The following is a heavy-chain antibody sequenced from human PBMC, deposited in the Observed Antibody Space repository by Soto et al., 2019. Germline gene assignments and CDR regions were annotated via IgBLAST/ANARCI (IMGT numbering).Heavy chain of an antibody. V-gene: IGHV5-10-1*01. D-gene: IGHD3-22*01. J-gene: IGHJ3*02. CDR1: GYSFTTDW. CDR2: IYPGDSHI. Sequence: GESLKISCKGSGYSFTTDWINWVRQMPGKGPEWMGKIYPGDSHIINSPSFQGRVTMPADKSINTAYLQWSSLKASDTGMYYCARPDSSGYSPGGDGFQIWGQGTMVTVSS. CDR3: ARPDSSGYSPGGDGFQI.